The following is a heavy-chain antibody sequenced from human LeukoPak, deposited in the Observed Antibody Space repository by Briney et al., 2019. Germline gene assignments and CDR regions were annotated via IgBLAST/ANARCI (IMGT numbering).Heavy chain of an antibody. J-gene: IGHJ5*02. CDR2: IIPIFGTA. CDR3: ARWGAAARPRGNWFDP. D-gene: IGHD6-6*01. V-gene: IGHV1-69*05. CDR1: GGTFSSYA. Sequence: SVKVSCKASGGTFSSYAISWVRQAPGQGLELMGGIIPIFGTANYAQKFQGRVTITTDESTSTAYMELSSLRSEDTAVYYCARWGAAARPRGNWFDPWGQGTLVTVSS.